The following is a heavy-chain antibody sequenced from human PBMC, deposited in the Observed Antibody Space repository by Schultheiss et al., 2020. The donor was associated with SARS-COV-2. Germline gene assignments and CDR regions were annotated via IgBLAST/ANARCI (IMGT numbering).Heavy chain of an antibody. V-gene: IGHV3-30*03. CDR2: ISYDGSNK. D-gene: IGHD2-15*01. Sequence: GGSLRLSCAASGFTFSSYAMSWVRQAPGKGLEWVAVISYDGSNKYYADSVKGRFTISRDNSKNMLYLQMNSLRAEDTAVYYCARDFVVAATYGMDVWGQGTTVTVSS. CDR3: ARDFVVAATYGMDV. J-gene: IGHJ6*02. CDR1: GFTFSSYA.